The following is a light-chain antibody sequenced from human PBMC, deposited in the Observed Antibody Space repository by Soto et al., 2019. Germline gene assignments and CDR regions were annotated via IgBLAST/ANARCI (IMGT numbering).Light chain of an antibody. V-gene: IGKV1-5*03. CDR1: QSINSW. J-gene: IGKJ1*01. Sequence: DIQMTQSPSTLSASVGDSVTITCRASQSINSWLAWYQQKPGKAPKLLIYKASSLESGVPSRFSGYTSGTEFTLTISSLQPDDFATYYRQQYETVFPTFGQGTKVEIK. CDR2: KAS. CDR3: QQYETVFPT.